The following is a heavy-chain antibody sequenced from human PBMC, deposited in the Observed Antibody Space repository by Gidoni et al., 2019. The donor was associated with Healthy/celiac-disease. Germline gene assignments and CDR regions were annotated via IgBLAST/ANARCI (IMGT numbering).Heavy chain of an antibody. CDR1: GFTFSDYN. Sequence: QVQLVESGGGLIKPGGSLRLSCAASGFTFSDYNMSWIRQAPGRGLEWFSYIASSGSTIYYADSVKGRFTISRDNAKNSLYLQMNSLRAEDTAVYYCARSIAVAGIFDFWGQGTLVTVSS. V-gene: IGHV3-11*01. CDR3: ARSIAVAGIFDF. J-gene: IGHJ4*02. CDR2: IASSGSTI. D-gene: IGHD6-19*01.